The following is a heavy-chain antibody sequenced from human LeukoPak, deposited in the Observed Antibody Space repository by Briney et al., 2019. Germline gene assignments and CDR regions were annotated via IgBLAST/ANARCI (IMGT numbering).Heavy chain of an antibody. D-gene: IGHD1-14*01. CDR1: GFTFSSYG. Sequence: GRSLRLSCAASGFTFSSYGMHWVRQAPGKGLEWVAVISYDGSNKYYADSVKGRFTISRDNAKNSLYLQMNSLRTEDTALYYCAREEQYKSLDYWGQGTLVTVSS. J-gene: IGHJ4*02. CDR2: ISYDGSNK. CDR3: AREEQYKSLDY. V-gene: IGHV3-30*03.